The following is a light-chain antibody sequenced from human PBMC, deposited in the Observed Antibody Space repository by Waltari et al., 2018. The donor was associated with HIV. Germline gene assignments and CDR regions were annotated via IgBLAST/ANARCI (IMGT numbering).Light chain of an antibody. Sequence: SYELRQPPSVSVSHGQTARITCSGDGLAQSYAYWYQQKPGQAPGLVMCKDSARPSGIPDRFSGSSSGTTVTLTISGVQAEDEADYYCQSSVSSDISVFGGGTKLTVL. J-gene: IGLJ3*02. CDR3: QSSVSSDISV. CDR1: GLAQSY. CDR2: KDS. V-gene: IGLV3-25*03.